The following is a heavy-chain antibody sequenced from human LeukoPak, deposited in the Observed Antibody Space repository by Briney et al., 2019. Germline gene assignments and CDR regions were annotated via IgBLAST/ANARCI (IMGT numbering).Heavy chain of an antibody. V-gene: IGHV1-18*01. Sequence: ASVKVSCKASGYTFTSYGISWVRQAPGQGLEWMGWISAHNGNTNYAQKLQGRVTMTTDTSTSTAYMELSRLRSDDTAVYYCARAYSSGWSYYFDYWGQGTLVTVSS. CDR1: GYTFTSYG. J-gene: IGHJ4*02. CDR2: ISAHNGNT. D-gene: IGHD6-19*01. CDR3: ARAYSSGWSYYFDY.